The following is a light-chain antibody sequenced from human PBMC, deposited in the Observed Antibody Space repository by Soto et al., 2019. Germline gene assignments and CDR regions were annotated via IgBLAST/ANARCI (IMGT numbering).Light chain of an antibody. CDR2: GAS. J-gene: IGKJ4*01. CDR1: QSVDTY. CDR3: QQRSNWLT. Sequence: EIVLTQSPATLSLSPGERATLSCRASQSVDTYLAWYQQKPGQAPRLLIYGASKRATGIPARFSGSGSGTDFTLTISSLESEDFAVYYCQQRSNWLTFGGGTKVEIK. V-gene: IGKV3-11*01.